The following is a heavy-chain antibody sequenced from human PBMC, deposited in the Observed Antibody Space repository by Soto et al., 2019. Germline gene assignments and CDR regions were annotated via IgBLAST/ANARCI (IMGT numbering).Heavy chain of an antibody. V-gene: IGHV4-34*01. CDR1: GGSFSGYY. D-gene: IGHD6-13*01. CDR3: ARGRVAAARRSYYYYGMDV. CDR2: INHSGST. Sequence: SDTLSLTYAVYGGSFSGYYWSRIRQPPGKGLEWIGEINHSGSTNYNPSLKSRVTISVDTSKNQFSLKLSSVTAADTAVYYCARGRVAAARRSYYYYGMDVWGQGTTVT. J-gene: IGHJ6*02.